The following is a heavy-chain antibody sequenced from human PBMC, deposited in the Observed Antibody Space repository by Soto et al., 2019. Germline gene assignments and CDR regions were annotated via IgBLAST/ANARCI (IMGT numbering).Heavy chain of an antibody. D-gene: IGHD3-9*01. CDR1: GFTFSSYS. CDR3: ARSDDILTGHRRPYYGMDV. CDR2: ISSSSSYI. J-gene: IGHJ6*02. V-gene: IGHV3-21*01. Sequence: PGGSLRLSCAASGFTFSSYSMNWVRQAPGKGLEWVSSISSSSSYIYYADSVKGRFTISRDNAKNSLYLQMNSLRAEDTAVYYCARSDDILTGHRRPYYGMDVWGQGTTVTVSS.